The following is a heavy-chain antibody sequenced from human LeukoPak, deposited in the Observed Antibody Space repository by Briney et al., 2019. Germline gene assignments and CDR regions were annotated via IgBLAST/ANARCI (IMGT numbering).Heavy chain of an antibody. V-gene: IGHV1-2*06. D-gene: IGHD2-2*01. CDR1: GYTFTGYH. Sequence: ASVKVSCRASGYTFTGYHMHWVRQAPGQGLEWMGRINPNSGDTNYAQNFQGRVTMTRDTSISTAYMELSRLRSDDTAVYYCARDYCSSTSCLFDYWGQGTLVTVSS. J-gene: IGHJ4*02. CDR3: ARDYCSSTSCLFDY. CDR2: INPNSGDT.